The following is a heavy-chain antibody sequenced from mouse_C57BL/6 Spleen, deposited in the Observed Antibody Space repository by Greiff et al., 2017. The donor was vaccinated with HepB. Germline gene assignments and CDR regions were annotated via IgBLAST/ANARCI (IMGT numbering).Heavy chain of an antibody. V-gene: IGHV14-3*01. CDR1: GFNIKNTY. D-gene: IGHD1-1*01. CDR3: ARITTVVADAMDY. J-gene: IGHJ4*01. CDR2: IDPANGNT. Sequence: VHVKQSVAELVRPGASVKLSCTASGFNIKNTYMHWVKQRPEQGLEWIGRIDPANGNTKYAPKFQGKATITADTSSNTAYLQLSSLTSEDTAIYYCARITTVVADAMDYWGQGTSVTVSS.